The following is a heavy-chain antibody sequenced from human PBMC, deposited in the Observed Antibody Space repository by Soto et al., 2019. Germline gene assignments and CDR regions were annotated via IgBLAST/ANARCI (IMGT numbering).Heavy chain of an antibody. J-gene: IGHJ6*02. Sequence: GGSLRLSCAASGFTFSSYSMNWVRQAPGEGLEWVSYISSSSSTIYYADSVKGRFTISRDNAKNSLYLQMNSLRDEDTAVYYCARGRYCSSTSCQYYYYYGMDVWGQGTTVTVSS. D-gene: IGHD2-2*01. CDR1: GFTFSSYS. CDR3: ARGRYCSSTSCQYYYYYGMDV. V-gene: IGHV3-48*02. CDR2: ISSSSSTI.